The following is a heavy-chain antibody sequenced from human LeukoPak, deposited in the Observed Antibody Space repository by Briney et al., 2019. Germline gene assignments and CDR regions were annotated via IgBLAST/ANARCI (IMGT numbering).Heavy chain of an antibody. CDR3: ARDESTYYYDSSGYTYYFDY. Sequence: GGSLRLSCAASGFTFSSYSMNWVRQAPGKGLEWVSYISSSSSTIYYADSVKGRFTISRGNAKNSLYLQMNSLRAEDTAVYYCARDESTYYYDSSGYTYYFDYWGQGTLATVSS. J-gene: IGHJ4*02. CDR2: ISSSSSTI. D-gene: IGHD3-22*01. V-gene: IGHV3-48*01. CDR1: GFTFSSYS.